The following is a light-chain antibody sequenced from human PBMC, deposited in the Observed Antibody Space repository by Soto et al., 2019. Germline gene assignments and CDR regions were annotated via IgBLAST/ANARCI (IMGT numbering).Light chain of an antibody. V-gene: IGLV2-11*01. Sequence: QSALTQPRSVSGSPGQSVTISCTGTSSDVGDYKYVSWYQKYPGKAPKLMIYDVNKRPSGVPDRFSGSKSGNTASLTISGLQAEDEADYYCCSYAGSNPVEFGGGTKLTVL. CDR1: SSDVGDYKY. CDR3: CSYAGSNPVE. CDR2: DVN. J-gene: IGLJ2*01.